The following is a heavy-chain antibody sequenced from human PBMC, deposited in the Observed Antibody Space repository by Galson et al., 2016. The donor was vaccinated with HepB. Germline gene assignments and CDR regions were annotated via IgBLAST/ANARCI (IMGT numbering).Heavy chain of an antibody. CDR3: ARDRAYYYYGMDV. J-gene: IGHJ6*04. CDR1: GINVSSHY. CDR2: IYSGGNP. Sequence: SLRLSCAASGINVSSHYMTWVRQAPGKGLEWVSVIYSGGNPYYADSVKGRFRISRDNSKNTVFLQMNSLRVEDTAVYYCARDRAYYYYGMDVWGKGTTVTVSS. V-gene: IGHV3-53*01.